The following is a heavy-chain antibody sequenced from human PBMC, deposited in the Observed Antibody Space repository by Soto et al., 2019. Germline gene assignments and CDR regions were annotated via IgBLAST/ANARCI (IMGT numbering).Heavy chain of an antibody. CDR1: GFTFSSYA. Sequence: QVQLVESGGGVVQPGRSLRLSCAASGFTFSSYAMHWVRQAPGKGLEWVAVISYDGSNKYYADSVKGRFTISRDNSKNTLYLQMNGLRADDTAVYYCARDWTVYGSGSRFAYWGQGTLVTVSS. J-gene: IGHJ4*02. V-gene: IGHV3-30-3*01. CDR2: ISYDGSNK. CDR3: ARDWTVYGSGSRFAY. D-gene: IGHD3-10*01.